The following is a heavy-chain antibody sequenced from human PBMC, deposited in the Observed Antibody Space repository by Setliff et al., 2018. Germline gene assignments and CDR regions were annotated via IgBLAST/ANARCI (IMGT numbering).Heavy chain of an antibody. CDR2: IKQDGSEK. Sequence: TGGSLRLSCAASGFTFSSYWMSWVRQAPGKGLEWVANIKQDGSEKYFVGSVKGRFTISRDNAKNSLYLQMNSLRAEDTAVYYCVASVYSYGHYWGQGTLVTVSS. CDR3: VASVYSYGHY. J-gene: IGHJ4*02. CDR1: GFTFSSYW. D-gene: IGHD5-18*01. V-gene: IGHV3-7*01.